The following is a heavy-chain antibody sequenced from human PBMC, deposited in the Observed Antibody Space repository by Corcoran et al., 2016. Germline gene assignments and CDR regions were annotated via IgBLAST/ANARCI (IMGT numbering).Heavy chain of an antibody. D-gene: IGHD3-16*01. V-gene: IGHV3-30*18. CDR1: GFIFSSSG. CDR3: AKEGEEDY. Sequence: QVQLVESGGGVVQPGRSLRLSCAASGFIFSSSGMHWVRQAPGKGLEWVAVISYDGSNKYYADSVKGRFTVSRDNSKNPLYLQMNSLRAEDTAVYYCAKEGEEDYWCQGALVTVSS. J-gene: IGHJ4*02. CDR2: ISYDGSNK.